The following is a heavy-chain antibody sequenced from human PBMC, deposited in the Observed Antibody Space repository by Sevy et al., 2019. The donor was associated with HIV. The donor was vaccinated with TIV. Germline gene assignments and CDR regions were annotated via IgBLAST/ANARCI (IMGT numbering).Heavy chain of an antibody. J-gene: IGHJ4*02. V-gene: IGHV3-48*02. CDR1: GFSFSTSG. CDR3: AVPKVTGTTTMFDY. CDR2: IGGTTSTI. Sequence: GGSLILSCAASGFSFSTSGMNWVRQAPGKGLEWVSYIGGTTSTIYYAYFVKGRFTISRDNARNSLYLQMNSLRDEDTAVYYCAVPKVTGTTTMFDYWGQGTLVTVSS. D-gene: IGHD1-7*01.